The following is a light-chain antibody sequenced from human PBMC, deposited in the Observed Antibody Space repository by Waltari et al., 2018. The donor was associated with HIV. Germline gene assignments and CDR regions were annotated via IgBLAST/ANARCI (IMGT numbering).Light chain of an antibody. CDR1: HSVGGL. V-gene: IGKV3-11*01. CDR3: QQRSAWPLT. Sequence: EIVLTQSPATLSLSPGERATLSCGASHSVGGLIAWYQQKPGQAPRLLIYDASNRATGIPARFSGSGSGTDFTLTISSLEPEDFAVYYCQQRSAWPLTFGGGTKVEIK. J-gene: IGKJ4*01. CDR2: DAS.